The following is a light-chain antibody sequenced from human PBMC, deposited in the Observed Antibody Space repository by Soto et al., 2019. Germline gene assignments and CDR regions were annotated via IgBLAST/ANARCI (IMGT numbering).Light chain of an antibody. J-gene: IGKJ1*01. CDR1: QAISNF. CDR3: QNYHSAPWT. CDR2: GAS. V-gene: IGKV1-27*01. Sequence: IQMTQSPSTLSASVGDRVTITCRASQAISNFLAWYQQKPGKVPKLLMYGASTLPSGVPSRFSGSGSGTDFTLTISSLQPEDVATYYCQNYHSAPWTFGQGTTVEIK.